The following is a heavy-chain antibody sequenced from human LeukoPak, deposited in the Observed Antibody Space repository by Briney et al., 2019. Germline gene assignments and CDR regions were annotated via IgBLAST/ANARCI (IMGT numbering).Heavy chain of an antibody. J-gene: IGHJ4*02. CDR1: GFTFSSYS. CDR2: ISSSSSYI. D-gene: IGHD3-9*01. V-gene: IGHV3-21*01. CDR3: AGAVYDILTGYIDYFDY. Sequence: GGSLRLSCAASGFTFSSYSMNWVRQAPGKGLEWVSSISSSSSYIYYADSVKGRFTISRDNGKKSLYLQMNSLRAEDTAVYYCAGAVYDILTGYIDYFDYWGQGTLVTVSS.